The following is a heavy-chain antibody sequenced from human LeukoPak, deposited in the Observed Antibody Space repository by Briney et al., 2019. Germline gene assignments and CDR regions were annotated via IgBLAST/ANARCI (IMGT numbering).Heavy chain of an antibody. J-gene: IGHJ4*02. CDR3: ASFGYSYGLDYFDY. Sequence: ASVKVSCKASGYTFTSYGISWVRQAPGQGLEWMGWISAYNGNTNYAQKLQGRVTMTTDTSTSTAYMELSRLRSDDTAVYYCASFGYSYGLDYFDYWGQGTLVTVSS. V-gene: IGHV1-18*01. CDR2: ISAYNGNT. D-gene: IGHD5-18*01. CDR1: GYTFTSYG.